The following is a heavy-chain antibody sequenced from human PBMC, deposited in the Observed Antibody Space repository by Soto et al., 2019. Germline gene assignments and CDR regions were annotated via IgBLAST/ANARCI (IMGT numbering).Heavy chain of an antibody. Sequence: GGSLRLSCSASGFIFSDYTMYWVRQAPGKGLEHVSSITSDGNTAYNADSVKGRFSISRDNAKNTLYLQMSSLSTEDTAVYYCVGTLRLNYATLDYWGQGTLVTVSS. CDR1: GFIFSDYT. D-gene: IGHD1-7*01. J-gene: IGHJ4*02. V-gene: IGHV3-64D*06. CDR2: ITSDGNTA. CDR3: VGTLRLNYATLDY.